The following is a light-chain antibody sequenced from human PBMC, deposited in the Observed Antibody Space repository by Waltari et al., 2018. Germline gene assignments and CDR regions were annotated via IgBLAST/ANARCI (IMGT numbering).Light chain of an antibody. J-gene: IGLJ1*01. CDR2: GAN. CDR3: QSFDNSLSGPYV. CDR1: SSNIGAAFD. V-gene: IGLV1-40*01. Sequence: QSVLTQPPPVSGAPGQRVIISCTGSSSNIGAAFDVPWYQQLPGTAPNLLIYGANNRPSGVPDRFSASQSGTSASLAITGLQAEDEADYYCQSFDNSLSGPYVFGTGTRVTVL.